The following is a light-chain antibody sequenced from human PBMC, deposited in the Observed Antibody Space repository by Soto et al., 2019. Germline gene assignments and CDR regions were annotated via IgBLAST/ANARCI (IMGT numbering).Light chain of an antibody. J-gene: IGKJ3*01. Sequence: TQSPSSLSASVGDRVTITCRASQTISSYLNWYQQKPGQAPRLLIYGASSRASGIPDRFSGSGSGTDFTLTISRLEPEDFAVYYCQQYGSSPPFTFGPGTKVDIK. CDR1: QTISSY. V-gene: IGKV3-20*01. CDR3: QQYGSSPPFT. CDR2: GAS.